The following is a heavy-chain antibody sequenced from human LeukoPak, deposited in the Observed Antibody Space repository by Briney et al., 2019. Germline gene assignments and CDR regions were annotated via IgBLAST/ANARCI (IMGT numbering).Heavy chain of an antibody. CDR2: INPNSGGT. CDR1: GYTFTGYY. CDR3: ARDRGYGDLLFDY. V-gene: IGHV1-2*02. D-gene: IGHD4-17*01. J-gene: IGHJ4*02. Sequence: GASVKVSCKASGYTFTGYYMHWVRQAPGQGLEWMGWINPNSGGTNYAQKFQGRVTMTRDTSISTAYMELSRLRSDDTAVYYCARDRGYGDLLFDYWGQGTLVTVSS.